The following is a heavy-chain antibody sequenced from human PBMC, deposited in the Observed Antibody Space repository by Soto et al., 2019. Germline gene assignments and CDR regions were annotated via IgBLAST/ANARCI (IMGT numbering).Heavy chain of an antibody. Sequence: PSETLSLTCTVSGGSIRSWGYYWSWIRQHPGKGLEWIGYIYYTGRTYYNPSLKSRVTISVHTSKNQFSLKVSSATAADAAVYYCARAREANAFDIWGQGTMVTVSS. CDR2: IYYTGRT. V-gene: IGHV4-31*03. CDR1: GGSIRSWGYY. J-gene: IGHJ3*02. CDR3: ARAREANAFDI. D-gene: IGHD1-26*01.